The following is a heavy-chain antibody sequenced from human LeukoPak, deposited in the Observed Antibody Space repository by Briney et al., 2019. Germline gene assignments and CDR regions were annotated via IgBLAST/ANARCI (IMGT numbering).Heavy chain of an antibody. V-gene: IGHV5-51*01. CDR2: IYPGDSDT. CDR3: ARQSGSYGGNFDY. D-gene: IGHD1-26*01. Sequence: GESLKISCKGSGYSFTSYWLGWVRQMPGKGLEWMGIIYPGDSDTRYNPSFQGQVTISADKSISTAYLRRSSLKASDTAMYYCARQSGSYGGNFDYWGQGTLVTVSS. J-gene: IGHJ4*02. CDR1: GYSFTSYW.